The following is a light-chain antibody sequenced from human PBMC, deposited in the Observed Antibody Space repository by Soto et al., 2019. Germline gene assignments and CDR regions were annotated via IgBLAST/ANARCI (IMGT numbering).Light chain of an antibody. CDR3: QQSYSTPYT. CDR2: AAS. J-gene: IGKJ2*01. Sequence: DIQMTQSPSSLSASVGDRFTITCRASQSISNYLNWFQQKPGKAPKLLIYAASSLQSGVPSRFSGSGSGTDFTLTISSLQPEDFATYYCQQSYSTPYTFGQGTKLEIK. V-gene: IGKV1-39*01. CDR1: QSISNY.